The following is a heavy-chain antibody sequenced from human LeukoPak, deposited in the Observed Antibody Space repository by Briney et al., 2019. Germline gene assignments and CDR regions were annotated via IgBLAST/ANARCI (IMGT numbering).Heavy chain of an antibody. CDR3: ATDSIMIQAFDI. Sequence: ASVKVPCKVSGYTLTELSMHWVRQAPGKGLEWMGGFDPEDGETIYAQKFQGRVTMTEDTSTDTAYMELSSLRSEDTAVYYCATDSIMIQAFDIWGQGTMVTVSS. CDR1: GYTLTELS. J-gene: IGHJ3*02. CDR2: FDPEDGET. V-gene: IGHV1-24*01. D-gene: IGHD3-16*01.